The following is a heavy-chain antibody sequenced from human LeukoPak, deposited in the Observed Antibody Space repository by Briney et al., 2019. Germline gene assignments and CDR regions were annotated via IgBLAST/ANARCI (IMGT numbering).Heavy chain of an antibody. Sequence: PGGSLRLSCAASGFTFSSYGMHWVRQAPGKGLEWVAFKRYDGSNKYYADSVKGRFTISRDNSKNTLYLQMNSLRAEDTAVYYCAKVATVTTYHYFDYWGQGTLVTVSS. J-gene: IGHJ4*02. CDR3: AKVATVTTYHYFDY. D-gene: IGHD4-17*01. CDR2: KRYDGSNK. V-gene: IGHV3-30*02. CDR1: GFTFSSYG.